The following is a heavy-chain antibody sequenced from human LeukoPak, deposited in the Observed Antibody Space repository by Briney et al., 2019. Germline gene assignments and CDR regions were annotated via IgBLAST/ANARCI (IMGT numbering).Heavy chain of an antibody. CDR3: ARTNPYCSSTSCSHFDY. V-gene: IGHV4-34*01. J-gene: IGHJ4*02. CDR1: GGSFSGYY. Sequence: PSETLSLTCAVYGGSFSGYYWSWIRQPPGKGLEWIGEINHSGSTNYNPSLKSRVTISVDTSKNQFSLKLNSVTAADTAVYYCARTNPYCSSTSCSHFDYWGQGTLVTVSS. D-gene: IGHD2-2*01. CDR2: INHSGST.